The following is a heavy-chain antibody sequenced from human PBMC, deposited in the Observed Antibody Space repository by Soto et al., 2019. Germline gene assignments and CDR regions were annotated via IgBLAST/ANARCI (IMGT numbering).Heavy chain of an antibody. CDR1: GFTVSNYG. V-gene: IGHV3-30*03. CDR3: ARDRYDSSGYRSYYYYYGMDV. J-gene: IGHJ6*02. D-gene: IGHD3-22*01. Sequence: SLRLSGGASGFTVSNYGMHWVREAPCKGLEWVAVISYDGSKKYYADSVKGRFTISRDNSKNTLYLQMHSLRAEATAVYYCARDRYDSSGYRSYYYYYGMDVWG. CDR2: ISYDGSKK.